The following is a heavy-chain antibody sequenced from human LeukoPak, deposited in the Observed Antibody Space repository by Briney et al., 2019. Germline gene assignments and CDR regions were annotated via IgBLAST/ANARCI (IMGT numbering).Heavy chain of an antibody. J-gene: IGHJ4*02. D-gene: IGHD2-21*02. CDR3: ARAPDCGGDCEPFDY. V-gene: IGHV4-34*01. Sequence: SETLSLTCAVSGGSISSGGYSWSWIRQPPGTGLEWIGEINHSGSTNYNPSLKSRVTISVDTSKNQFSLKLSSVTAADTAVYYCARAPDCGGDCEPFDYWGQGTLVTVSS. CDR1: GGSISSGGYS. CDR2: INHSGST.